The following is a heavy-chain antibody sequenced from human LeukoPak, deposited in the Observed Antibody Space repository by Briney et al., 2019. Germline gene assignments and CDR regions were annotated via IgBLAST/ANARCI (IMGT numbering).Heavy chain of an antibody. J-gene: IGHJ4*02. CDR1: GYTFTSYG. CDR2: ISAYNGNT. V-gene: IGHV1-18*01. D-gene: IGHD6-19*01. CDR3: ARGILSIAVAGTLDY. Sequence: ASVKVSCKASGYTFTSYGISWVRQAPGQGLEWRGWISAYNGNTNYSQKLQVRVTMTTDTSTSTAYMELRSLRSDDTAVYYCARGILSIAVAGTLDYWGQGTLVTVSS.